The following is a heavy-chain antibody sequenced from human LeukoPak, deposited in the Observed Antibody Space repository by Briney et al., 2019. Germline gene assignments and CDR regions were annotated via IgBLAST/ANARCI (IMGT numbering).Heavy chain of an antibody. Sequence: RASVKVSCKASGYTFTSYAMHWVRQAPGQRLEWMGWINAGNGNTKYSQKFQGRVTITRDTSASTAYMGLSSLRSEDTAVYYCARDPLRYFGIVTLSYGMDVWGKGTTVTVSS. CDR1: GYTFTSYA. V-gene: IGHV1-3*01. CDR2: INAGNGNT. J-gene: IGHJ6*04. D-gene: IGHD3-9*01. CDR3: ARDPLRYFGIVTLSYGMDV.